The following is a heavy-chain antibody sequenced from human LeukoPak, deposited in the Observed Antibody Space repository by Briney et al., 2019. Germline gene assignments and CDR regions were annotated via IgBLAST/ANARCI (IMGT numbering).Heavy chain of an antibody. Sequence: PGRSLRLSCAASGFTFDDYAMHWVRQAPGKGLEWASGISWNSGSIGYADSVKGRFTISRDDAKNTLYLQVNSLRAEDTAVYFCARGGSDTAMVHDYWGQGTLVTVSS. D-gene: IGHD5-18*01. J-gene: IGHJ4*02. CDR1: GFTFDDYA. CDR2: ISWNSGSI. V-gene: IGHV3-9*01. CDR3: ARGGSDTAMVHDY.